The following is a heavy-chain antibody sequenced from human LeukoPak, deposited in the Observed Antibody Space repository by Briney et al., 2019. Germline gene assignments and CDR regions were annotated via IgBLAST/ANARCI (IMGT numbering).Heavy chain of an antibody. CDR1: GFTFSSYS. J-gene: IGHJ4*02. CDR3: ANSPKALGYCSSTSCYG. CDR2: ISSSSIYI. V-gene: IGHV3-21*01. D-gene: IGHD2-2*01. Sequence: PGGSLRLSFAASGFTFSSYSMNWVRQAPGKGLKWVSSISSSSIYIYYADSVKGRFTISRDNAKNSLYLQMNSLRAEDTAVYYCANSPKALGYCSSTSCYGWGQGTLVTVSS.